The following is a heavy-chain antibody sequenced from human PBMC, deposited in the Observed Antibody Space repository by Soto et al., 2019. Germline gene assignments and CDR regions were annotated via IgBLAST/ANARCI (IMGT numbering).Heavy chain of an antibody. CDR1: GFTFSSYG. CDR2: TSYDGSNK. D-gene: IGHD2-15*01. CDR3: AKDGDCSGGSCYDYYYYGMDV. V-gene: IGHV3-30*18. Sequence: QVQLVESGGGVVQPGRSLRLSCAASGFTFSSYGMHWVRQAPGKGLEWVAVTSYDGSNKYYADSVKGRFTISRDNSKNTLYLQMNSLRAEDTAVYYCAKDGDCSGGSCYDYYYYGMDVWGQGTTVTVSS. J-gene: IGHJ6*02.